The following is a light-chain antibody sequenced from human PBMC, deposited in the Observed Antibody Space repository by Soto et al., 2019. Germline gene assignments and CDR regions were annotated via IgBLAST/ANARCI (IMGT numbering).Light chain of an antibody. CDR2: DVS. CDR1: SSDVGGYNY. J-gene: IGLJ2*01. V-gene: IGLV2-11*01. Sequence: QSVLTQPRSVSGSPGQSVTISCTGTSSDVGGYNYVSWYQQHPGKAPKLMIYDVSKRPSGVPDRFSGSKSGNTASLTISGXXXXXXXXXXCCSYAGSYTVVFGGGTKLTV. CDR3: CSYAGSYTVV.